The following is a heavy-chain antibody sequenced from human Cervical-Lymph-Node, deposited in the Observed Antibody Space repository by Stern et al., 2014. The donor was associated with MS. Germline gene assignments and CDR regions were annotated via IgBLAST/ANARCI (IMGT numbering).Heavy chain of an antibody. D-gene: IGHD1-26*01. V-gene: IGHV4-61*02. CDR2: IHDSGST. J-gene: IGHJ5*02. CDR1: GGSISSSGYY. CDR3: ATTRWDLFTWNWFDP. Sequence: VQLVQSGPGLVKPSQTLSLNCTVSGGSISSSGYYWSWIRQPADKGLEWIGRIHDSGSTYYNPSLKSRVTISLDPAKNQFSLKRPSVTAADTAVYYCATTRWDLFTWNWFDPWGQGTLVTVSS.